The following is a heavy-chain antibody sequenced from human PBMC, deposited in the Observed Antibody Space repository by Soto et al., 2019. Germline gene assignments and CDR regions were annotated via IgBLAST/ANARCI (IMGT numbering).Heavy chain of an antibody. CDR2: IYPGDSDT. Sequence: HGESLKISCKGSGYSFTSYWIGWVRQMPGKGLEWMGIIYPGDSDTRYSPSFQGQVTISADKSISTAYLQWSSLKASDTAMYYCASGVLVSAHGMDVWGQGTTVTVSS. J-gene: IGHJ6*02. V-gene: IGHV5-51*01. CDR3: ASGVLVSAHGMDV. D-gene: IGHD3-16*01. CDR1: GYSFTSYW.